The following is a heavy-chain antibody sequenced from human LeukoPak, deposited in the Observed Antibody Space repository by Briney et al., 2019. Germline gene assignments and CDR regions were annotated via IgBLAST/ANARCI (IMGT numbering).Heavy chain of an antibody. CDR1: GGSFGGYY. CDR2: INHSGST. V-gene: IGHV4-34*01. J-gene: IGHJ5*02. CDR3: ARGEPDYYDSSGYYSGSPNWFGP. Sequence: PSETLSLTCAVHGGSFGGYYWSWIRQPPGKGLEWIGEINHSGSTNYNPSLKSRVTISVDTSKNQFSLKLSSVTAADTAVYYCARGEPDYYDSSGYYSGSPNWFGPWGQGTLVTVSS. D-gene: IGHD3-22*01.